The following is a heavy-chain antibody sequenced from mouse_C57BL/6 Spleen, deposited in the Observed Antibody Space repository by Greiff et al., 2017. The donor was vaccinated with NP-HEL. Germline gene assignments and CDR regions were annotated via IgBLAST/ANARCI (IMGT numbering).Heavy chain of an antibody. Sequence: VKLMESGAELARPGASVKLSCKASGYTFTSYGISWVKQRTGQGLEWIGEIYPRSGNTYYNEKFKGKATLTADKSSSTAYMELRSLTSEDSAVYFCAYYSNYGYWGQGTLVTVSA. J-gene: IGHJ3*01. V-gene: IGHV1-81*01. CDR1: GYTFTSYG. CDR2: IYPRSGNT. D-gene: IGHD2-5*01. CDR3: AYYSNYGY.